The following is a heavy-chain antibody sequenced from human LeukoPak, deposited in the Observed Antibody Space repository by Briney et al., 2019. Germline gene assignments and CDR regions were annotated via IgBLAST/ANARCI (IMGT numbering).Heavy chain of an antibody. CDR3: ARDRLGARVVN. V-gene: IGHV3-74*01. CDR2: INSDGSST. Sequence: GGSLRLSCSAPGFTFSSYGMNWVRQAPGKGLVWVSRINSDGSSTSYADSVKGRFTISRDNAKNTLYLQMNSLRAEDTAVYYCARDRLGARVVNWGQGTLVTVSS. D-gene: IGHD1-26*01. J-gene: IGHJ4*02. CDR1: GFTFSSYG.